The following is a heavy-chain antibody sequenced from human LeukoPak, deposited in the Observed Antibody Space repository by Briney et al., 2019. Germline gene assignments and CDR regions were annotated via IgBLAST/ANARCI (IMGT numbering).Heavy chain of an antibody. D-gene: IGHD6-13*01. CDR2: IYSGGNT. Sequence: GGSLRLSCAVSGFNVSSNYLNWVRQAPGKGPEWVSVIYSGGNTYYAAAVEGSFTISSGNYQKTLLLQMENLIADDHAVYYCARVDSRTAQFDYWGQGTLVTVSS. V-gene: IGHV3-66*01. J-gene: IGHJ4*02. CDR1: GFNVSSNY. CDR3: ARVDSRTAQFDY.